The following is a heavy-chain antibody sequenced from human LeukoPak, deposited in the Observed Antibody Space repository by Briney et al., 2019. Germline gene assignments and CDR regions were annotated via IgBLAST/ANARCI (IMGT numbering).Heavy chain of an antibody. Sequence: PGGSLRLSCPASGFTFGNYDMHWVRQAPGNGLEWLASIRYDGRNKDHADSVRGRFTVSRDNSKSTLSLQMNSLRPEDTALYYCVTLAGDGFDFWGQGQMVTVSS. CDR3: VTLAGDGFDF. J-gene: IGHJ3*01. CDR2: IRYDGRNK. CDR1: GFTFGNYD. D-gene: IGHD3-16*01. V-gene: IGHV3-30*02.